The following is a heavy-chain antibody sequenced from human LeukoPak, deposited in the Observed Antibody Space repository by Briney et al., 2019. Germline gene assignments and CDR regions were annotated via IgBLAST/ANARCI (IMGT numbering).Heavy chain of an antibody. CDR1: GGSFSGYY. Sequence: PSETLSLTCAVYGGSFSGYYWSWIRQPPGKGLEWIGEINHSGSTNYNPSLKSRVTISVDTSKNQFSLKLSSVTAADTAVYYCARVKVGKQPRWFDPWGQGTLVTVSS. V-gene: IGHV4-34*01. CDR2: INHSGST. CDR3: ARVKVGKQPRWFDP. D-gene: IGHD3-22*01. J-gene: IGHJ5*02.